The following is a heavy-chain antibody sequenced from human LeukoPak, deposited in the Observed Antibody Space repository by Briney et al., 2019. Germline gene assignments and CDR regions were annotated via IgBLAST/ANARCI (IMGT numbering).Heavy chain of an antibody. V-gene: IGHV3-23*01. Sequence: PEGSLRLSCAASGFTFGSYAMYWVRQTPGKGLEWVSGIFGSGGSAHYADSVKGRFTISRDNSKNTVYLQMDSLRAEDTATYYCAKTTTGYSSGRYPAWPIDYWGQGTLVTVSS. CDR3: AKTTTGYSSGRYPAWPIDY. CDR2: IFGSGGSA. CDR1: GFTFGSYA. J-gene: IGHJ4*02. D-gene: IGHD2-15*01.